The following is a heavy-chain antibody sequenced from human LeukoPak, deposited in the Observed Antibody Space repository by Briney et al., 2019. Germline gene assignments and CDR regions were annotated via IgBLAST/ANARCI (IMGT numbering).Heavy chain of an antibody. CDR2: IRYDGSNK. V-gene: IGHV3-30*02. CDR3: AKDGGYYYDSSGYWY. CDR1: GFTFRSYG. D-gene: IGHD3-22*01. J-gene: IGHJ4*02. Sequence: PGGSLRLSCAASGFTFRSYGMHWVRQAPGKGLEWVAFIRYDGSNKYYADSVKGRFTISRDNSKNTLYLQMNSLRAEDTAVYYCAKDGGYYYDSSGYWYWGQGTLVTVSS.